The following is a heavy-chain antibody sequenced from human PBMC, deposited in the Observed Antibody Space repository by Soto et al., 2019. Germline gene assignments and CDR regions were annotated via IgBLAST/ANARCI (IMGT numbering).Heavy chain of an antibody. J-gene: IGHJ5*02. CDR1: GYTFTSYG. V-gene: IGHV1-18*04. D-gene: IGHD3-9*01. CDR3: ARERNYDILTGYYPVEHWFDP. Sequence: ASVKVSCKASGYTFTSYGSSWGRQAPGQGLEWMGWISAYNVNTNYAQKLQGRVTMTTDTSTSTAYMELRSLRSDDTAVYYCARERNYDILTGYYPVEHWFDPWGQGTLVSLSS. CDR2: ISAYNVNT.